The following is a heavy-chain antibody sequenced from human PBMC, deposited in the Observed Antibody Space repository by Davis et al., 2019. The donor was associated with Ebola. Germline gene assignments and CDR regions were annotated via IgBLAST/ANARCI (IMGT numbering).Heavy chain of an antibody. CDR3: AKEENYYGSGSYSYYFDY. D-gene: IGHD3-10*01. CDR2: ISGSGGST. J-gene: IGHJ4*02. CDR1: GFTFSSYW. V-gene: IGHV3-23*01. Sequence: GESLKISCAASGFTFSSYWMSWVRQAPGKGLEWVSAISGSGGSTYYADSVKGRFTISRDNSKNTLYLQMNSLRAEDTAVYYCAKEENYYGSGSYSYYFDYWGQGTLVTVSS.